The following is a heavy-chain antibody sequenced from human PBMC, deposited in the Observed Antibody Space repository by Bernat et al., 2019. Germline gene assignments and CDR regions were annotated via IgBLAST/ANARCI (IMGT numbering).Heavy chain of an antibody. Sequence: EVQLVQSGAEVKKPGESLKISCKGSGYSFTSYWIGWVRQMPGKGLEWMGIIYPGDSDTRYSPSFQGQVTISADKSISTAYLKWSSLKASDTAMYYCARLDYYDSSGYWYPFDYWGQGTLVTVSS. D-gene: IGHD3-22*01. CDR2: IYPGDSDT. J-gene: IGHJ4*02. V-gene: IGHV5-51*03. CDR1: GYSFTSYW. CDR3: ARLDYYDSSGYWYPFDY.